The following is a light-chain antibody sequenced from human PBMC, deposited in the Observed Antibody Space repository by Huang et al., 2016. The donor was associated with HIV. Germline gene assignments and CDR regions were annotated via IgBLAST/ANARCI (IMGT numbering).Light chain of an antibody. CDR1: QSLSNYY. J-gene: IGKJ1*01. CDR3: HHYGSPPWT. Sequence: DIVLTQSPGTLSLSPGERATLSCRASQSLSNYYVAWYQQKAGQTPRLLIHATSTRANGIPARFSGSGSGAGFTLTISRLEPEDSAVYFCHHYGSPPWTFGQGTRVEIK. CDR2: ATS. V-gene: IGKV3-20*01.